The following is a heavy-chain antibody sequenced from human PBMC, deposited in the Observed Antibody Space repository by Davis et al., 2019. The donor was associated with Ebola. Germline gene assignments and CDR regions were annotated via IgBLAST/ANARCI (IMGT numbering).Heavy chain of an antibody. CDR3: ATQYSSSWYGMDV. Sequence: PEGSLRLSCAASGFTFSSYWMSWVRQAPGKGLEWVANIKQDGSEKYYVDSVKGRFTISRDNAKNSLYLQMNSLRAEDTAVYYCATQYSSSWYGMDVWGQGTTVTVSS. CDR1: GFTFSSYW. D-gene: IGHD6-13*01. J-gene: IGHJ6*02. V-gene: IGHV3-7*01. CDR2: IKQDGSEK.